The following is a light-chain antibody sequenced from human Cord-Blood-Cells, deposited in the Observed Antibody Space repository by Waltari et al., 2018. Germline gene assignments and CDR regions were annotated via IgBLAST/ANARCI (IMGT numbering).Light chain of an antibody. V-gene: IGKV1-39*01. CDR3: QQSYSTQWT. Sequence: DIQMTQSPSSLSASVGDRVTITCRASQSISSYLNWYQQKPGKAPKLLIYAASSLQRCVPSSFSGSGSVTDFTLTISSLQPEDFATYYCQQSYSTQWTFGQGTKVEIK. J-gene: IGKJ1*01. CDR1: QSISSY. CDR2: AAS.